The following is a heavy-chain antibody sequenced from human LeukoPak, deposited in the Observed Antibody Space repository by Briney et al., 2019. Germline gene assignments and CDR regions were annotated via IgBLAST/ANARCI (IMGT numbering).Heavy chain of an antibody. D-gene: IGHD6-13*01. V-gene: IGHV4-59*01. CDR2: IYYSGST. Sequence: SETLSLTCTVPGGSISSYYWSWIRQPPGKGLEWIGYIYYSGSTNYNPSLKSRVTISVDTSKNHFSLKLTSVTSADTAVYYCARGGASSRYFDFWGQGTLVTVSS. CDR3: ARGGASSRYFDF. CDR1: GGSISSYY. J-gene: IGHJ4*02.